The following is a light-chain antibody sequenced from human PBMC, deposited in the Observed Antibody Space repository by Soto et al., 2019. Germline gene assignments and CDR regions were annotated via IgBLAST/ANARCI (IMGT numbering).Light chain of an antibody. J-gene: IGLJ2*01. V-gene: IGLV2-14*01. CDR1: SSDVGDYDF. CDR3: RSYPINSTLD. Sequence: QSVLTQPASVSGSPGQSITISCTGTSSDVGDYDFVSWYQQHPGKAPKLIMYDVNNRASGVSNRFSGSKSGNTASLTITGLQAEDEAESYCRSYPINSTLDFGGGTKVTV. CDR2: DVN.